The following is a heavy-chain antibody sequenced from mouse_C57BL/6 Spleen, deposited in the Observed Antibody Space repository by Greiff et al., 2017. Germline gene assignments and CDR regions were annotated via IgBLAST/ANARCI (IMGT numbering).Heavy chain of an antibody. CDR1: GYTFTDYY. CDR3: AREGGNYVFYYYAMDY. D-gene: IGHD2-1*01. J-gene: IGHJ4*01. CDR2: IGPGSGST. V-gene: IGHV1-77*01. Sequence: VQLQQSGAELVKPGASVKISCKASGYTFTDYYINWVKQRPGQGLEWIGKIGPGSGSTYYNEKFKGKATLTADKSSSTAYMQLSSLTSEDSAVYFCAREGGNYVFYYYAMDYWGQGTSVTVSS.